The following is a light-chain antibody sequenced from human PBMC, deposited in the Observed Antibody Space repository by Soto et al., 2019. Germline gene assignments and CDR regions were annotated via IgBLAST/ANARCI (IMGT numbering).Light chain of an antibody. CDR3: QQYDDWLRLT. CDR2: GAS. V-gene: IGKV3D-15*01. CDR1: QGISTL. Sequence: DIVLTQSPATLSMSPGERATLFCRASQGISTLLAWYQQKPGQAPRLLIFGASSRATGIPARFSGSGSGTEFNLTISSLQSEDFAVYFCQQYDDWLRLTFGGGTKVDIK. J-gene: IGKJ4*01.